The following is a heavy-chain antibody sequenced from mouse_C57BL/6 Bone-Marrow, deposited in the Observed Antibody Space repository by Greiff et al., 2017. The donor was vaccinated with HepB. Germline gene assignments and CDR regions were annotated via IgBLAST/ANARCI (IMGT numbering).Heavy chain of an antibody. CDR2: IDPETGGT. CDR3: TLITTVVEFAY. Sequence: VKLQESGAELVRPGASVTLSCKASGYTFTDYEMHRVKQTPVHGLEWIGAIDPETGGTAYNQKFKGKAIMTADKSSSTAYMGLRSLTSEDSAVYYCTLITTVVEFAYWGQGTLVTVSA. CDR1: GYTFTDYE. V-gene: IGHV1-15*01. D-gene: IGHD1-1*01. J-gene: IGHJ3*01.